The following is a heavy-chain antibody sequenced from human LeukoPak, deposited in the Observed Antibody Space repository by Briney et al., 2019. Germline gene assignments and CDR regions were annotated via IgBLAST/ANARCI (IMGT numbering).Heavy chain of an antibody. V-gene: IGHV4-34*01. D-gene: IGHD6-19*01. CDR2: INHSGST. Sequence: SETLSLTCAVYGGSFSGYYWSWIRQPPGKGLEWIGEINHSGSTNYNPSLKSRVTISVDTSKNQFSLKLSSVTAADTAVYYCAKGGGKQWLKYYFDYWGQGTLVTVSS. CDR3: AKGGGKQWLKYYFDY. CDR1: GGSFSGYY. J-gene: IGHJ4*02.